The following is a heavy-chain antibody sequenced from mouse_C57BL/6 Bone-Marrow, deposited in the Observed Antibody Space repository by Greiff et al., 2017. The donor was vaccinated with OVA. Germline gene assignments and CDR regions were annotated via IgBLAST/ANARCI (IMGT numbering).Heavy chain of an antibody. CDR2: ISSGGSYT. D-gene: IGHD1-1*01. V-gene: IGHV5-6*01. J-gene: IGHJ3*01. Sequence: EVKLMESGGDLVKPGGSLKLSCAASGFTFSSYGMSWVRQTPDKRLEWVATISSGGSYTYYPDSVKGRFTISRDNAKNTPYLQMSSLKSEDTAMYYCARQGVYYGSSPFAYWGQGTLVTVSA. CDR3: ARQGVYYGSSPFAY. CDR1: GFTFSSYG.